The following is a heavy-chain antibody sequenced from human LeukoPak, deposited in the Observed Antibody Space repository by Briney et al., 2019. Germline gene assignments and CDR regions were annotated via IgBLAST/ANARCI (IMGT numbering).Heavy chain of an antibody. CDR1: RNSFTTYW. J-gene: IGHJ4*02. V-gene: IGHV5-51*01. CDR2: IYPGDSDT. D-gene: IGHD6-6*01. CDR3: ARLGTGYSSSSAY. Sequence: GESLKISCKGSRNSFTTYWIGWVRQMPGKGLEWMGIIYPGDSDTRYSPSFQGQVTISADKSISTAYLQSSSLKASDTAMYYCARLGTGYSSSSAYWGQGTLVTVSS.